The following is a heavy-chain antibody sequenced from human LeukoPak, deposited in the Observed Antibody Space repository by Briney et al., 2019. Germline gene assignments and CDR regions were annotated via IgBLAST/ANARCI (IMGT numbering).Heavy chain of an antibody. CDR1: GFTFDDYT. CDR2: ISGVGGST. D-gene: IGHD6-6*01. Sequence: PGGSLRLSCAASGFTFDDYTMHWVRQAPGKGLEWVSLISGVGGSTYYADSVKGPFTISRDNSKNSLYLQMNSLRTEDTALYYCAKGSQLGDAFDIWGQGTMVTVSS. CDR3: AKGSQLGDAFDI. J-gene: IGHJ3*02. V-gene: IGHV3-43*02.